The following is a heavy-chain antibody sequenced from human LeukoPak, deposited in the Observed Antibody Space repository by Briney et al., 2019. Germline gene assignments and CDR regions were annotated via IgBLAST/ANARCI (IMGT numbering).Heavy chain of an antibody. Sequence: GGSLRLSCAASGFTFRSYAMSWVRQAPGKGLEWVSAISGSGGSGGSTDYADSVKGRFTISRDNAKNSLYLQMNSLRAEDTAVYYCAREEDAFDIWGQGTMVTVSS. V-gene: IGHV3-23*01. J-gene: IGHJ3*02. CDR2: ISGSGGSGGST. CDR3: AREEDAFDI. CDR1: GFTFRSYA.